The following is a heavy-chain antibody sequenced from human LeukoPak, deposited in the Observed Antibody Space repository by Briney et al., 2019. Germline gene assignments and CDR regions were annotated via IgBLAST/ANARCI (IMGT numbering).Heavy chain of an antibody. CDR3: ARGFITFGGVIVDY. D-gene: IGHD3-16*02. V-gene: IGHV3-74*01. J-gene: IGHJ4*02. CDR1: GFTFSSYG. Sequence: GGSLRLSCAASGFTFSSYGMHWVRQAPGKGLLWVSRINSDGSSTSYADSVKGRFTISRDNAKNTLYLQMNSLRVEDTAVYYCARGFITFGGVIVDYWGQGTLVTVSS. CDR2: INSDGSST.